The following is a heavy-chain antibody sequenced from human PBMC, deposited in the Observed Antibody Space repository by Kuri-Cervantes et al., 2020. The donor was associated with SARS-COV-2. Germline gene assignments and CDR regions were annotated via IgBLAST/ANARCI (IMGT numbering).Heavy chain of an antibody. J-gene: IGHJ4*02. CDR1: GYSFTSYW. CDR2: IYPGDSDT. CDR3: ARPWDVDTAMVIGY. V-gene: IGHV5-51*01. Sequence: GGSLRLSCKGSGYSFTSYWIGWVRQMPGKGLEWMGIIYPGDSDTRYSPSFQGQVTISADKSISTAYLQWSSLKASDTAMYYCARPWDVDTAMVIGYWGQGTLVTVSS. D-gene: IGHD5-18*01.